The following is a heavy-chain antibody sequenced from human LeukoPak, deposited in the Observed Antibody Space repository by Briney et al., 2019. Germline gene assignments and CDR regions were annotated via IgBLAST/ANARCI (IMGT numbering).Heavy chain of an antibody. J-gene: IGHJ4*02. D-gene: IGHD4-17*01. CDR2: IYYSGST. CDR3: ARGGLRTYFDY. CDR1: GGSISSYY. V-gene: IGHV4-59*01. Sequence: SETLSLTCTVSGGSISSYYWSWIRQPPGKGLEWIGYIYYSGSTNYSPSLKSRVTISVDTSKNQFSLKLSSVTAADTAVYYCARGGLRTYFDYWGQGTLVTVSS.